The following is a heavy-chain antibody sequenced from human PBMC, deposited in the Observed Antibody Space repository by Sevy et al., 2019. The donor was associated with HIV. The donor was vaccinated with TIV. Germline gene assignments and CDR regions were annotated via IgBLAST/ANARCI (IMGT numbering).Heavy chain of an antibody. J-gene: IGHJ4*02. D-gene: IGHD5-18*01. CDR3: ARFRNRYSYGPIYFDY. CDR1: GGSFSGYY. Sequence: SETLSLTYAVYGGSFSGYYWSWIRQPHGKGLEWIGEMNDSGRTNYNPSLKSRITISVDKSKNQFSLKLSSVTAADTAVYYCARFRNRYSYGPIYFDYWGQGTLVTVSS. V-gene: IGHV4-34*01. CDR2: MNDSGRT.